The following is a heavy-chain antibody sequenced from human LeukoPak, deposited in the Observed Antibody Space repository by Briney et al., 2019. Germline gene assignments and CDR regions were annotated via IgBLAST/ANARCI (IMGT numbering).Heavy chain of an antibody. CDR3: ARDHYYGPAAHDAFDI. CDR1: GGTFSSYA. V-gene: IGHV1-69*13. Sequence: SVKVSCKASGGTFSSYAISWVRQAPGQGLEWMGGIIPIFGTANYAQKFQGRVTITADESTSTAYMELSSLRSEDTAVYYCARDHYYGPAAHDAFDIWGQGTMVTVSS. D-gene: IGHD3-10*01. CDR2: IIPIFGTA. J-gene: IGHJ3*02.